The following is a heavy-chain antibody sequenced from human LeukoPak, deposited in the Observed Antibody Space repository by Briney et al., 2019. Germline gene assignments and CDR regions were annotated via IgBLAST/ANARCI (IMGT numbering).Heavy chain of an antibody. CDR2: IRYDGSNK. D-gene: IGHD5-12*01. CDR1: GFTFSSDG. J-gene: IGHJ4*02. Sequence: QSGGSLRLSCAASGFTFSSDGMHWVRQAPGKGLEWVAFIRYDGSNKYYADSVKGRFTISRDNSKNTLYLQMNSLRAEDTAVYYCAKEPLRGYSGYDWLLFDYWGQGTLVTVSS. V-gene: IGHV3-30*02. CDR3: AKEPLRGYSGYDWLLFDY.